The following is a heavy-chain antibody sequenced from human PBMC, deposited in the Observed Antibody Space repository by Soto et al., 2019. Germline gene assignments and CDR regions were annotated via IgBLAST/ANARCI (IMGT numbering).Heavy chain of an antibody. CDR2: IYYSGST. J-gene: IGHJ5*02. CDR1: GGSISSGGYY. V-gene: IGHV4-31*03. CDR3: ARDRPNLGYCSGGSCYYGFDP. Sequence: QVQLQESGPGLVKPSQTLSLTCTVSGGSISSGGYYWSWIRQHPGKGLEWIGYIYYSGSTYYNPSLKSRVTISADTSKNQFSLKLSAVTAADTAVYYCARDRPNLGYCSGGSCYYGFDPWGQGTLVTVSS. D-gene: IGHD2-15*01.